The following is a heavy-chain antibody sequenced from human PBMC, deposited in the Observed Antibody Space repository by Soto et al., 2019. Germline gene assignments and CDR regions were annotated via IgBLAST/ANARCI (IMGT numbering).Heavy chain of an antibody. CDR2: ISAYNGNT. J-gene: IGHJ4*02. CDR3: ARDRGGYYGSGSPAGY. CDR1: GYTFTSYG. V-gene: IGHV1-18*01. Sequence: QVQLVQSGAEVKKPGASVKVSCKASGYTFTSYGISWVRQAPGQGLEWMGWISAYNGNTNYAQKLQGRVTMTTDTSTSTDYMELRSLRSDDTAVYYCARDRGGYYGSGSPAGYWGQGTLVTVSS. D-gene: IGHD3-10*01.